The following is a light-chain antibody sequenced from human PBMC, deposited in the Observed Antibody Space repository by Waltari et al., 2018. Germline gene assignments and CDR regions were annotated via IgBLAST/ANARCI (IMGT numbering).Light chain of an antibody. Sequence: QSALTQPASVSGPPGKSLTFSSTGSSDDVGQYKIVPRYQQHPGKGTKLLIFDVNARPSGVSDRFSGSKSGNTASLTISGLQPEDEADYYCSSHTTSSTLVFGGGTRVTVL. CDR3: SSHTTSSTLV. J-gene: IGLJ2*01. CDR1: SDDVGQYKI. V-gene: IGLV2-14*03. CDR2: DVN.